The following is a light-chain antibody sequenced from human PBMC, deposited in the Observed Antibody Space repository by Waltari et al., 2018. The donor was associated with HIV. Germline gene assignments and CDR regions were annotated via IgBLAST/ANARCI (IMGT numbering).Light chain of an antibody. CDR3: QQSYGAPFT. Sequence: IQMTQSPSALSASVGDTVTITCRASQKINRYLNWYQTKVWEPPKLLVYGGSSLQRGVPARFRGAGSGSEYILTISNLQSDDFATYFCQQSYGAPFTFGPGSTL. CDR2: GGS. J-gene: IGKJ3*01. V-gene: IGKV1-39*01. CDR1: QKINRY.